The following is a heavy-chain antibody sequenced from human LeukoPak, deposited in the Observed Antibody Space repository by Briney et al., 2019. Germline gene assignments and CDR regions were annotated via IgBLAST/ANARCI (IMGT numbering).Heavy chain of an antibody. D-gene: IGHD3-16*01. CDR3: ARSGGGMDDY. CDR1: GLTFSSYR. Sequence: PGGSLRLSCAASGLTFSSYRMNWVRQAPGKGLEWVSCISSSGNYIYYADSVKGRFTISRGNAKNSLYLQMNSLRAEDTAVYYCARSGGGMDDYWGQGTLVTVSS. J-gene: IGHJ4*02. CDR2: ISSSGNYI. V-gene: IGHV3-21*01.